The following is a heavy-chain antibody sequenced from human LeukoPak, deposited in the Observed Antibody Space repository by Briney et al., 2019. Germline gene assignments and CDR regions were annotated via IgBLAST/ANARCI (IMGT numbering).Heavy chain of an antibody. Sequence: GGSLRLSCAASGFTFIGYDMGWVRQAPGKGLEWISYISSDSGTIYHADSVKGQFTISRDNAKNSLYLQLNSLRDEDTAVCYCARISNYHFDYWGQGTLVTVSS. V-gene: IGHV3-48*02. CDR1: GFTFIGYD. J-gene: IGHJ4*02. CDR2: ISSDSGTI. D-gene: IGHD4/OR15-4a*01. CDR3: ARISNYHFDY.